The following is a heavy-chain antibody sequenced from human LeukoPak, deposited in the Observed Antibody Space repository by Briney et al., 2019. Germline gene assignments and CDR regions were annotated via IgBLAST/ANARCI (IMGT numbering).Heavy chain of an antibody. J-gene: IGHJ4*02. V-gene: IGHV3-64*04. CDR1: GFSFSNYA. CDR3: ARDHNGPYTFDY. D-gene: IGHD2-2*02. CDR2: ITINIDRT. Sequence: GGSLRLSCSASGFSFSNYAMHWVRQAPGKGLEYVAAITINIDRTFYADSVNGRFTISRDNAKNSLSLQMNSLKVEDTAVYYCARDHNGPYTFDYWGQGTLVTVSS.